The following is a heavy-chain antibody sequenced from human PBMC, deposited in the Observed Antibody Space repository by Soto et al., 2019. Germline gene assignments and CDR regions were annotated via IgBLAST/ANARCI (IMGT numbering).Heavy chain of an antibody. CDR1: GFSLSNARMG. D-gene: IGHD1-1*01. CDR2: IFSNDEK. J-gene: IGHJ4*02. V-gene: IGHV2-26*01. Sequence: QVTLKESGPVLVKPTETLTLTCTVSGFSLSNARMGVSWIRQPPGKALEWLAHIFSNDEKSYSTSLKSRLTISKXXSXSXXVLTITNMDPVDTATYYCARISVLPGYNWNANFDYWGQGTLVTVSS. CDR3: ARISVLPGYNWNANFDY.